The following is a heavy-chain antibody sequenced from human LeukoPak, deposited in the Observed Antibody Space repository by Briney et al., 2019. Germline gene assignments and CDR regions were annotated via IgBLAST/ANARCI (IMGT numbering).Heavy chain of an antibody. CDR2: IIPIFGTA. D-gene: IGHD2-2*01. CDR3: AAVVPAVMGYFDY. J-gene: IGHJ4*02. V-gene: IGHV1-69*13. CDR1: RGTFSSYA. Sequence: ASVKVSCKASRGTFSSYALSWVRQAPGQGLEWMGGIIPIFGTANYAQKFQGRVTITADESTSTAYMELSSLRSEDTAVYYCAAVVPAVMGYFDYWGQGTLVTVSS.